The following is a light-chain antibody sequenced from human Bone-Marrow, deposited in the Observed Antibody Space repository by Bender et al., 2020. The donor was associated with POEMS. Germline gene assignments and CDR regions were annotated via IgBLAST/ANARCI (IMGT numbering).Light chain of an antibody. CDR3: AAWDDSLNVV. CDR1: TSNIGGNT. J-gene: IGLJ2*01. V-gene: IGLV1-44*01. CDR2: TNN. Sequence: QSVLTQPPSASGTPGQRVTISCSGSTSNIGGNTVNWYQQLPGTAPKLLIYTNNQRPSGVPDRFSGSKSGTSASLAISGLQSEDEADYYYAAWDDSLNVVFGGGTKLTVL.